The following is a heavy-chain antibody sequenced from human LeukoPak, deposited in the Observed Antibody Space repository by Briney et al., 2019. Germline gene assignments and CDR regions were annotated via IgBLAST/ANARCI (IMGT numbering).Heavy chain of an antibody. CDR1: GLSFSSYA. CDR3: ARYCTNTNCLPNYYGMDV. CDR2: IIASGGST. D-gene: IGHD2-2*01. V-gene: IGHV3-23*01. Sequence: GGSLRLSRAASGLSFSSYAMSWVRPTPGKGLEWVSAIIASGGSTYHADSVKGRFTISRDKSKNTLYLQLNSLRVEDTAVYYCARYCTNTNCLPNYYGMDVWGQGTTVTVSS. J-gene: IGHJ6*02.